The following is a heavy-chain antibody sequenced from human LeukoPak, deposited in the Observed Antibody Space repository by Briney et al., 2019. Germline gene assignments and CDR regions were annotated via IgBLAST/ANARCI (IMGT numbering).Heavy chain of an antibody. CDR2: ISGSGDST. CDR1: GFTFSNYA. Sequence: GGSLRLSCAASGFTFSNYAMRWVRQAPGKGLEWVSGISGSGDSTYYADSVKGRFTISRDNAKNSLYLQMNSLRAEDTAIYYCARSILAGTGGFDYWGQGSLITVSS. CDR3: ARSILAGTGGFDY. D-gene: IGHD6-19*01. V-gene: IGHV3-23*01. J-gene: IGHJ4*02.